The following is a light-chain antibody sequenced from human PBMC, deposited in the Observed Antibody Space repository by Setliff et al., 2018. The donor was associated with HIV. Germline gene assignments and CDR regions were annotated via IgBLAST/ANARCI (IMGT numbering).Light chain of an antibody. V-gene: IGKV4-1*01. CDR3: QQYYSTPYT. CDR1: QSVLYSSDNKNY. CDR2: WAS. J-gene: IGKJ2*01. Sequence: TQSPDSLPVSLGERATINCKSGQSVLYSSDNKNYLAWYQQKPGQPPKLLIYWASTRESGVPDRFSGSGSGTDFTLTISSLQAEDVAVYYCQQYYSTPYTFGQGTKVDIK.